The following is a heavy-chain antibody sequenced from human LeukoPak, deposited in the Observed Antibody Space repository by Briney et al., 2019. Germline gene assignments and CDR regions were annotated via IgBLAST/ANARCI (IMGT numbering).Heavy chain of an antibody. Sequence: GASVKVSCKASGYTFTSYGISWVRQAPGQGLEWMGWISAYNGNTNYAQKLQGRVTMTTDTSTSTAYMELRSLRSDDTAVYYCARVYCSSTSCHKGGAFDIWGQGTMVTVSS. CDR1: GYTFTSYG. CDR2: ISAYNGNT. V-gene: IGHV1-18*01. J-gene: IGHJ3*02. CDR3: ARVYCSSTSCHKGGAFDI. D-gene: IGHD2-2*01.